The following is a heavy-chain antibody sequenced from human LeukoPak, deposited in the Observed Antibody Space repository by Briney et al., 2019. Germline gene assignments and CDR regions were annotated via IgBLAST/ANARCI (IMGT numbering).Heavy chain of an antibody. J-gene: IGHJ4*02. D-gene: IGHD1-26*01. Sequence: GGSLRLSCAASGCTFSSYSMNWVRQAPGKGLEWVSSISSSSSYIYYADSVKGRFTISRDNAKNSLYLQMNSLRAEDTAVYYCARARSGSYFDYWGQGTLVTVSS. CDR1: GCTFSSYS. CDR3: ARARSGSYFDY. CDR2: ISSSSSYI. V-gene: IGHV3-21*01.